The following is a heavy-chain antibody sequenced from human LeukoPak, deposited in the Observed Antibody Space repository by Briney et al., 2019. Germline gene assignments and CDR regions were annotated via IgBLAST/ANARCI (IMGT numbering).Heavy chain of an antibody. CDR2: IYYSGGT. J-gene: IGHJ4*02. CDR1: GGSISGSSYH. Sequence: SATLSLTCSVSGGSISGSSYHWVWLRQPPGKELKWIGSIYYSGGTYYNPSIKSRVTISVDTSKNQLSLKLSSVTAADTAVYYCASHYRSYFLDYWGQGTLGTVSS. CDR3: ASHYRSYFLDY. D-gene: IGHD2/OR15-2a*01. V-gene: IGHV4-39*01.